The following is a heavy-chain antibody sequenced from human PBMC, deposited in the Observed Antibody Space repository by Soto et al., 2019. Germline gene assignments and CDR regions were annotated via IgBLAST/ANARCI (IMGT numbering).Heavy chain of an antibody. CDR1: GFIFSNNG. CDR3: ARDLRQGASGATVYGMDV. Sequence: QVQLVESGGGEVQPGTSLRLSCIASGFIFSNNGMHWVRQAPGKGLEWVALVSHDGRKTFYADSVKGRLTIYRDNSKKTVYLHMNNLRAEDTGVYRCARDLRQGASGATVYGMDVWGQGTTVTVSS. V-gene: IGHV3-30*03. J-gene: IGHJ6*02. CDR2: VSHDGRKT. D-gene: IGHD7-27*01.